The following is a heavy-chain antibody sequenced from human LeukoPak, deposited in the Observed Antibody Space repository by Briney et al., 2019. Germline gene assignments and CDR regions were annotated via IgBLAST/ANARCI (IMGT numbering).Heavy chain of an antibody. D-gene: IGHD3-10*01. J-gene: IGHJ3*02. Sequence: PGGSLRLSCAASGFSVSNNYMSWVRQPPGKGVEWVSVIYSGGNTYYADSVKGRFAISRDYSRNTVYLQMNSLRAEDTAVYYCARESGFGELFPYAFDIWGQGTVVTVSS. CDR2: IYSGGNT. CDR3: ARESGFGELFPYAFDI. V-gene: IGHV3-53*01. CDR1: GFSVSNNY.